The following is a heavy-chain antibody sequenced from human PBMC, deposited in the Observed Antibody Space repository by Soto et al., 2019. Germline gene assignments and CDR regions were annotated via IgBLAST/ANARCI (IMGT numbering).Heavy chain of an antibody. CDR2: IYSGGST. CDR3: ARDRGWQRGNAFDI. Sequence: EVQLVETGGGLIQPGGSLRLSCAASGFTVSSNYMSWVRQAPGKGLEWVSVIYSGGSTYYADSVKGRFTISRDNPKNTLYLQMNSLRAEDTAVYYCARDRGWQRGNAFDIWGQGTMVTVSS. J-gene: IGHJ3*02. V-gene: IGHV3-53*05. D-gene: IGHD7-27*01. CDR1: GFTVSSNY.